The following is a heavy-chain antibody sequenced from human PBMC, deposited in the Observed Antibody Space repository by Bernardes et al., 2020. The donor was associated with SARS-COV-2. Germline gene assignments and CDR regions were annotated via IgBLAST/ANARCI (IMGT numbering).Heavy chain of an antibody. CDR2: IYISGSTNDNPSLKSRVT. Sequence: SETLSLTCTVSGGSINTYYWSWIRQSAGKGLEWIGRIYISGSTNDNPSLKSRVTNYNPSLRSRVRMSMDTSKNQFSLKLTSVTAADTAVYYCARDRDWFDPWGQGTLVTVSS. V-gene: IGHV4-4*07. CDR3: ARDRDWFDP. J-gene: IGHJ5*02. CDR1: GGSINTYY.